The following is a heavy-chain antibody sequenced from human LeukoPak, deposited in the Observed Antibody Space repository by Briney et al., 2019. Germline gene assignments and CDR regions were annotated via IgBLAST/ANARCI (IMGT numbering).Heavy chain of an antibody. D-gene: IGHD6-19*01. CDR3: ARGGRPGIAVANWFDP. CDR1: GYTFTSYD. J-gene: IGHJ5*02. V-gene: IGHV1-8*01. Sequence: RGASVKVSCKASGYTFTSYDINWVRQATGRGLEWMGWMNPNSGNTGYAQKFQGRVTMTRNTSISTAYMELSSLRSEDTAVYYCARGGRPGIAVANWFDPWGQGTLVTVSS. CDR2: MNPNSGNT.